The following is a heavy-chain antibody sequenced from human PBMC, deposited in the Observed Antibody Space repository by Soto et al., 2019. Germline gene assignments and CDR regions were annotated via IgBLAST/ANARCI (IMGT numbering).Heavy chain of an antibody. Sequence: SETLSLTCAVSGGSISSGGYFWSWIRQSPGKGLEWIGYVSSTGSTNYNPSLKSRVILSLDTSTSEVSLSLTSVTAADAAVYFCARFSPPRKSYDSNPGWFDPWGQGIMVTVSS. J-gene: IGHJ5*02. CDR2: VSSTGST. V-gene: IGHV4-61*08. CDR1: GGSISSGGYF. CDR3: ARFSPPRKSYDSNPGWFDP. D-gene: IGHD3-22*01.